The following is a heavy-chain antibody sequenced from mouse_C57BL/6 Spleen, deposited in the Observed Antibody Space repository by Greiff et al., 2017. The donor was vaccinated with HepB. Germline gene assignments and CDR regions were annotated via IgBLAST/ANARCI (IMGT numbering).Heavy chain of an antibody. V-gene: IGHV1-72*01. J-gene: IGHJ1*03. CDR2: IAPNSGGT. Sequence: QVQLQQPGAELVKPGASVKLSCKASGYTFTSYWMHWVKQRPGRGLEWIGRIAPNSGGTKYNEKFKSKATLTVDKPSSTAYMQLSSLTSEYSAVYYCARSTVVPDWYFDVWGTGTTVTVSS. CDR3: ARSTVVPDWYFDV. CDR1: GYTFTSYW. D-gene: IGHD1-1*01.